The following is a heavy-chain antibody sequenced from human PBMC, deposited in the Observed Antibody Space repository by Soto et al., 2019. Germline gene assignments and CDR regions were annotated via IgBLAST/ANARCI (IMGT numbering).Heavy chain of an antibody. CDR3: ARPKYGETYFDS. CDR2: INPYSGGT. V-gene: IGHV1-2*02. Sequence: ASVKVSCKASGYTFTDHYIHWLRQAPGQSLEWMGWINPYSGGTHFARKFQDRVTMARDTSVSTAYMELSSLKSDDTAVYYCARPKYGETYFDSWGQGTVVTVSS. J-gene: IGHJ4*02. D-gene: IGHD2-21*01. CDR1: GYTFTDHY.